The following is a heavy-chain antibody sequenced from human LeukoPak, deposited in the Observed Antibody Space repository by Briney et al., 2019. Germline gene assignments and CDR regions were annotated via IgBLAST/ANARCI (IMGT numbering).Heavy chain of an antibody. V-gene: IGHV3-73*01. CDR3: TRHGSSSSRRMDV. J-gene: IGHJ6*03. CDR1: GFTFSGSA. CDR2: IRSKANSYAT. D-gene: IGHD6-6*01. Sequence: PGGSLRLSCAASGFTFSGSAMHWVRQASGKGLEWVGRIRSKANSYATAYAASVKGRFTISRDDSKNTAYLQMNSLKTEDTAVYYCTRHGSSSSRRMDVWGKGTTVTVCS.